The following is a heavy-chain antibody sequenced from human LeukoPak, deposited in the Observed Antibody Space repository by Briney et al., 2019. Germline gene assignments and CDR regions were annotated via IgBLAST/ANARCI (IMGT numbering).Heavy chain of an antibody. Sequence: MPGGSLRLSCEVSGLSFSDAWMNWVRQVPGKGLEWVGRTIGRGGAIDYAAPVKDRFIISRDDSRNMLYLQMNSLKSEDTAVYYCSTLTSRGLSDSWGQGTLVTVSS. V-gene: IGHV3-15*07. J-gene: IGHJ4*02. D-gene: IGHD1-20*01. CDR2: TIGRGGAI. CDR1: GLSFSDAW. CDR3: STLTSRGLSDS.